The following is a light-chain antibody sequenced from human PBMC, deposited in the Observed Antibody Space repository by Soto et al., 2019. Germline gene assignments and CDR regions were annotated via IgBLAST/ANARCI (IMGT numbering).Light chain of an antibody. CDR2: ATS. J-gene: IGKJ4*01. CDR3: QQRSNWPLT. V-gene: IGKV3D-20*02. Sequence: EIVLTQSPCTLSLSPGETAALSCRASQSVSSRYLAWYQQKSGQAPRLLIYATSSRATDIPDRFIGYGSGTDFTLTISSLEPEDFAVYYCQQRSNWPLTFGGGTKVDIK. CDR1: QSVSSRY.